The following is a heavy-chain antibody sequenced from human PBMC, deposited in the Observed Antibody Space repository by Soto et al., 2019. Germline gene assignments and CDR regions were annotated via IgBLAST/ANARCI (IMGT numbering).Heavy chain of an antibody. J-gene: IGHJ6*02. D-gene: IGHD5-18*01. Sequence: QVQLQESGPGLVKPSQTLSLTCTVSGGSISSGGYYWSWIRQHPGKGLEWIGYSYYSGSTYYNPSLKSRVTISVDTSKKQFSLKLSSVTAADTAVYYCARDRGYSYGYYYYGMDVWGQGTTVTVSS. CDR1: GGSISSGGYY. CDR3: ARDRGYSYGYYYYGMDV. V-gene: IGHV4-31*03. CDR2: SYYSGST.